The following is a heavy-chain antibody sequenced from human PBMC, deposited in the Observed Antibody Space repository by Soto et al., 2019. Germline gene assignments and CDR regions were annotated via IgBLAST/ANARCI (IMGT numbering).Heavy chain of an antibody. J-gene: IGHJ5*02. D-gene: IGHD2-2*01. V-gene: IGHV4-59*01. CDR1: GGSISSYH. Sequence: LSLTFTVSGGSISSYHWSWIRQPPGKGLEWIGYIHYSGNTQYNPSLNSRVTISIDTSKNQLSLKLNSVTAADTAVYYCARDRSTSWFDPWGQGILVTVSS. CDR2: IHYSGNT. CDR3: ARDRSTSWFDP.